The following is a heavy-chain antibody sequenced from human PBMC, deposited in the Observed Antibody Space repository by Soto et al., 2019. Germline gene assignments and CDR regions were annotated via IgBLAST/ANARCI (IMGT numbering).Heavy chain of an antibody. CDR1: GGSFSGYY. V-gene: IGHV4-34*01. CDR3: ARVVVPAVGDWFDP. CDR2: INHSGST. D-gene: IGHD2-2*01. J-gene: IGHJ5*02. Sequence: SETLSLTCAVYGGSFSGYYWSWIRQPPGKGLEWIGEINHSGSTNYNPSLKSRVTISVDTSKNQFSLKLSSVTAADTAVYYCARVVVPAVGDWFDPWGQGTLVTVSS.